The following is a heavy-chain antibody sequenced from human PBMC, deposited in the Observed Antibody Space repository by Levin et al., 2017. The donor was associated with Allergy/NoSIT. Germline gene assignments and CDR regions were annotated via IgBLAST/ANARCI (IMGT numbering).Heavy chain of an antibody. CDR1: GFSVSASY. CDR2: AFSDGRT. Sequence: GGSLRLSCAASGFSVSASYINWVRQAPGKGLEWVSVAFSDGRTYYADSVRGRFFVSRDNSQNTLDLQINSLRAEDSAVYYCARESSGSGTYGFGSAFDFWGQGTMVTVSS. J-gene: IGHJ3*01. V-gene: IGHV3-66*02. D-gene: IGHD3-10*01. CDR3: ARESSGSGTYGFGSAFDF.